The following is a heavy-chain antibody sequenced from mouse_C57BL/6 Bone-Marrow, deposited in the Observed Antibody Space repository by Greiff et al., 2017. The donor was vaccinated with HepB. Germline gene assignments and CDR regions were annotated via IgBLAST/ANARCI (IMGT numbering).Heavy chain of an antibody. CDR3: ARSYGNYGYAMDY. CDR1: GYTFTDYY. Sequence: VQLQQSGPELVKPGASVKISCKASGYTFTDYYVNWVKQSHGKSLEWIGDINPNNGGTSYNQKFKGKATLTVDKSSSTAYMELRSLTSEDSAVYYCARSYGNYGYAMDYWGQGTSVTVSS. CDR2: INPNNGGT. V-gene: IGHV1-26*01. J-gene: IGHJ4*01. D-gene: IGHD2-1*01.